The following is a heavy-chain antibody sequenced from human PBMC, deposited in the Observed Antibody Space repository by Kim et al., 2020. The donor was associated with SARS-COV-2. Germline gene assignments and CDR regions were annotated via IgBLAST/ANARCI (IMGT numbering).Heavy chain of an antibody. Sequence: SETLSLTCTVSGGSISSYYWTWIRQPPGKGLEWIGYIYYSGSTNYNPSLKSRVTISVDTSKNQFSLKLSSVTAADTALYYCARRRDGYNPLDYWGQGTLV. CDR1: GGSISSYY. V-gene: IGHV4-59*08. CDR3: ARRRDGYNPLDY. J-gene: IGHJ4*02. CDR2: IYYSGST. D-gene: IGHD5-12*01.